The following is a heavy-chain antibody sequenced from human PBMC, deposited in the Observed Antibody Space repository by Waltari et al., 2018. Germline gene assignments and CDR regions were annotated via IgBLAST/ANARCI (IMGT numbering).Heavy chain of an antibody. CDR2: IKQDGSEK. CDR1: GFTFSSYW. Sequence: EVQLVESGGGLVQPGGSLRLSCAASGFTFSSYWMSWVRQAPGKGLEWVANIKQDGSEKYYVESVKGRFTISRDNAKNSLYLQMNSLRAEDTAVYYCARTYYDFWSGYRIDAFDIWGQGTMVTVSS. CDR3: ARTYYDFWSGYRIDAFDI. D-gene: IGHD3-3*01. V-gene: IGHV3-7*04. J-gene: IGHJ3*02.